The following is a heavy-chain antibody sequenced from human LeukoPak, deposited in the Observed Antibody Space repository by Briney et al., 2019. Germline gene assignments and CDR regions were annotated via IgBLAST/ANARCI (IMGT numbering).Heavy chain of an antibody. CDR1: GLTFSGDY. CDR3: TRDSDHRDGHIHYDAFDM. V-gene: IGHV3-7*01. J-gene: IGHJ3*02. Sequence: GGSLRLSRVVSGLTFSGDYMVWVRQAPGKGLEWVASLNGDGSVKHYADSVVGRFTISRDNVKKSLYLQMDSLSAGDSAIYYCTRDSDHRDGHIHYDAFDMWGQGTLVTVSS. D-gene: IGHD4-17*01. CDR2: LNGDGSVK.